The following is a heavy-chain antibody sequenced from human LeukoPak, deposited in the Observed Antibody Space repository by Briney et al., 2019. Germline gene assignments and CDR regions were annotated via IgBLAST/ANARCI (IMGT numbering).Heavy chain of an antibody. CDR1: GLSFSDFA. CDR3: AKDTDIVVVPTPDY. Sequence: GGSLRLSCAGSGLSFSDFAMTWVRQAPGKGLEWVSAISGGGGGTYYADPVKGRFTISRDNSRNTLYLQMNSLRAEDTAVYYCAKDTDIVVVPTPDYWGQGTLVTVSS. D-gene: IGHD2-2*01. V-gene: IGHV3-23*01. CDR2: ISGGGGGT. J-gene: IGHJ4*02.